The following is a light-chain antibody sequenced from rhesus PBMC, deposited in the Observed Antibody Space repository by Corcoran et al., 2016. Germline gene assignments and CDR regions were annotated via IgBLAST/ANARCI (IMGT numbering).Light chain of an antibody. V-gene: IGKV1-21*01. CDR1: QGISSL. Sequence: DIQMTQSPSSLSASVGDRVTITCRASQGISSLLAWYKQKQGKAPMPLFYKASSLHSGVPSLFSGSGSGTDFTRTISSLQPEDFATYYCQQYNSAPFAFGPGTKLDIK. J-gene: IGKJ3*01. CDR3: QQYNSAPFA. CDR2: KAS.